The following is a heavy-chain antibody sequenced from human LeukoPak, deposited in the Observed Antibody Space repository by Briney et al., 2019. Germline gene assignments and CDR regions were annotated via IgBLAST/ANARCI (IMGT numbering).Heavy chain of an antibody. CDR1: GGSFSGYY. V-gene: IGHV4-34*01. J-gene: IGHJ4*02. Sequence: SETLSLTCAVYGGSFSGYYWSWIRQPPGKGLEWIGEINHSGSTNYNPSLKSRVTISVDTSKNQFSLKLSSVTAADTAVYYCARGPFRGGWYQNLDYRGQGTLVTVSS. CDR3: ARGPFRGGWYQNLDY. CDR2: INHSGST. D-gene: IGHD6-19*01.